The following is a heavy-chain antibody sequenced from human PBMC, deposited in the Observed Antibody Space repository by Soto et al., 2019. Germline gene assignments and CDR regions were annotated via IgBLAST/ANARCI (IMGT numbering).Heavy chain of an antibody. CDR2: INHSGST. J-gene: IGHJ5*02. D-gene: IGHD3-9*01. Sequence: PSETLSLTCAVYGGSFSGYYWSWIRQPPGKGLEWIGEINHSGSTNYNPSLKSRVTISVDTSKNQFSLKLSSVTAADTAVYYCARGRGRGGITIFSRLKTFDPWGQGTLVTVPS. V-gene: IGHV4-34*01. CDR3: ARGRGRGGITIFSRLKTFDP. CDR1: GGSFSGYY.